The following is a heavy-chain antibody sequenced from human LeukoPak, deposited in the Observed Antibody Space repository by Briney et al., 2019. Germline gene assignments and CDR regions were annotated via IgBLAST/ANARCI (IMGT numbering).Heavy chain of an antibody. CDR3: TTITMIREHEDY. D-gene: IGHD3-10*01. V-gene: IGHV3-15*01. J-gene: IGHJ4*02. CDR1: GFSFADEY. Sequence: GGSLRLSCAVSGFSFADEYMSWVRQAPGKGLEWVGRIKSKTDGGTTDYAAPVKGRFTISRDDSRNTLSLQMNSLKTEGTAVYYCTTITMIREHEDYWGQGTLVTVSS. CDR2: IKSKTDGGTT.